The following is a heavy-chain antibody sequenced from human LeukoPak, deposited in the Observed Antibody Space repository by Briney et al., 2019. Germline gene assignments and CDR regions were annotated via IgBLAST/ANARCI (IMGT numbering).Heavy chain of an antibody. Sequence: SGGSLRLSCATSGFTINKYWMAWVRQAPGKGLEWVANIKQDGSEKYYADSVEGRFTVSRDNAENSLYLQMNSLTTDDTAIYFCARYANGLDSWGQGTLLTVSS. D-gene: IGHD2-8*01. V-gene: IGHV3-7*01. J-gene: IGHJ4*02. CDR1: GFTINKYW. CDR2: IKQDGSEK. CDR3: ARYANGLDS.